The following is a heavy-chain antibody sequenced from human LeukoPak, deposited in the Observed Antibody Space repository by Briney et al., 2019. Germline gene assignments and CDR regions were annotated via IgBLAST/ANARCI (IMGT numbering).Heavy chain of an antibody. V-gene: IGHV1-2*02. J-gene: IGHJ5*02. D-gene: IGHD3-10*01. CDR1: GYTFTGYY. CDR3: ARCGYGSGSNWFDP. Sequence: ASVKVSCKASGYTFTGYYMHWVRQAPGQGLEWMGWINPNSGGTNYAQKFQGRVTMTRDTSISTAYMELSRLRSDDTAVYYCARCGYGSGSNWFDPWGQGTLVTVSS. CDR2: INPNSGGT.